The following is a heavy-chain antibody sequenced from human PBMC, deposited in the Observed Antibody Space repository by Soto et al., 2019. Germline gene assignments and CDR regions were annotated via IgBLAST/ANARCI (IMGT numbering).Heavy chain of an antibody. Sequence: GGSLRLSCAASGFTVGNNYMSWVRQAPGKGLEWVSIIHRGGSTSYADSVKGRFTISRDSSKNILYLQINGLTADDTAVYYCARSANTYGSPFDYWGQGALVTGSS. CDR1: GFTVGNNY. CDR3: ARSANTYGSPFDY. J-gene: IGHJ4*02. CDR2: IHRGGST. V-gene: IGHV3-66*01. D-gene: IGHD3-10*01.